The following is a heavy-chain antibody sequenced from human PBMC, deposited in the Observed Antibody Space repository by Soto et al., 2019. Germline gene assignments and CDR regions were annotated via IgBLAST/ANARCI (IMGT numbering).Heavy chain of an antibody. CDR2: INAGNGNT. CDR3: ARELGYSGCGAPGY. J-gene: IGHJ4*02. V-gene: IGHV1-3*01. Sequence: PGESLKVSCKASGYTFTSYAMHWVRQAPGQRLEWMGWINAGNGNTKYSQKFQGRVTITRDTSASTAYMELSSLRSEDTAVYYCARELGYSGCGAPGYWGQGTLVTVSS. D-gene: IGHD5-12*01. CDR1: GYTFTSYA.